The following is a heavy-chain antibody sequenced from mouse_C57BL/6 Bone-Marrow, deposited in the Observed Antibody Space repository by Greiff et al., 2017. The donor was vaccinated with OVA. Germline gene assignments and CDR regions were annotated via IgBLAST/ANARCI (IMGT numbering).Heavy chain of an antibody. CDR2: IDPSDSET. V-gene: IGHV1-52*01. Sequence: VQLQQPGAELVRPGSSVKLSCKASGYTFTSYWMPWVKQRPIQGLEWIGNIDPSDSETHYNQKFKDKATLTVDKSSSTAYMQLSSLTSEDSAVYDCARARRRYYYAMDYWGQGTSVTVSS. J-gene: IGHJ4*01. CDR1: GYTFTSYW. CDR3: ARARRRYYYAMDY.